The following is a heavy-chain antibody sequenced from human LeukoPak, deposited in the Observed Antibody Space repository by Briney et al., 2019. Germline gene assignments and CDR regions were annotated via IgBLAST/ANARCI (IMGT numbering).Heavy chain of an antibody. CDR3: ARARTTVIVDWYFDL. CDR1: GFTFSSYA. Sequence: GRSLRLSCAASGFTFSSYAMHWVRQAPGKGLEWVAVVSYDGSNTYYADSVKGRFTISRDNSKNTLYLQMNSLTSEDTAVYYCARARTTVIVDWYFDLWGRGTLVTVSS. J-gene: IGHJ2*01. D-gene: IGHD4-17*01. CDR2: VSYDGSNT. V-gene: IGHV3-30*04.